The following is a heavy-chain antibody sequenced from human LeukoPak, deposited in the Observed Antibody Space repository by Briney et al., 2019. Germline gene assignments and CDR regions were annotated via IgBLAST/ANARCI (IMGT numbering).Heavy chain of an antibody. CDR1: GFIVSSNY. CDR2: ISSSSNYI. D-gene: IGHD4-11*01. J-gene: IGHJ4*02. Sequence: GGSLRLSCAASGFIVSSNYMNWVRQAPGKGLEWVSFISSSSNYIYYADSVKGRFTISRDNAKNSLLLQMNSLRAEDTAVYYCARGTPTTRDFDYWGQGTLVTVSS. V-gene: IGHV3-21*01. CDR3: ARGTPTTRDFDY.